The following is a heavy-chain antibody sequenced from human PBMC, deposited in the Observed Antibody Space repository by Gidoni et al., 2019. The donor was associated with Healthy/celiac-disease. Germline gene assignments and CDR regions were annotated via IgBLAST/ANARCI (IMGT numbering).Heavy chain of an antibody. Sequence: QVTLKESGPVLVKPTETLTLTCTVSGFSLSNARMGVSWIRQPPGKALEWLAHIFSNDEKSYSTSLKSRLTISKDTSKSQVVLTMTNMDPVDTATYYCARRHLNWSPDYWGQGTLVTVSS. D-gene: IGHD1-20*01. CDR2: IFSNDEK. J-gene: IGHJ4*02. V-gene: IGHV2-26*01. CDR1: GFSLSNARMG. CDR3: ARRHLNWSPDY.